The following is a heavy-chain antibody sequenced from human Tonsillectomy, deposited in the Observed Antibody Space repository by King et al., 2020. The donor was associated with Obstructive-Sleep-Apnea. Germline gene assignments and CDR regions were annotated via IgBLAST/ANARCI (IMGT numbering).Heavy chain of an antibody. CDR3: ARVRVAQGDLPL. J-gene: IGHJ2*01. Sequence: VHLVESGGGVVQPGRSLRISCAAPGFSFSNYALHWVRQAPGKGLEWVAGISLDGSNRKYADFVERRFTISRDNSDYMMYLQMNSLRPDDTAVYYCARVRVAQGDLPLWGRGTLVTVSS. V-gene: IGHV3-30*03. D-gene: IGHD3-10*01. CDR1: GFSFSNYA. CDR2: ISLDGSNR.